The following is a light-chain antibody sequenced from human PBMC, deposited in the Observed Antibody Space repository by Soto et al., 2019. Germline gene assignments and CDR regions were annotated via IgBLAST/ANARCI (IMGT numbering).Light chain of an antibody. CDR2: GVY. CDR3: QQYNRYAVT. V-gene: IGKV3-20*01. J-gene: IGKJ1*01. Sequence: IVLTQSPGTLSLSPGERATLSCRASQTGSNSYLAWYQHKSGQAPRLLIYGVYTRASGIPDRFSGSGSGTEFTLTITRLEPDDFAVYYCQQYNRYAVTFGQGTKVEIK. CDR1: QTGSNSY.